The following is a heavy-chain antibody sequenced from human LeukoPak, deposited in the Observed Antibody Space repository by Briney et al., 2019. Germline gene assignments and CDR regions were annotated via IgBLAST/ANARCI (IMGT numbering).Heavy chain of an antibody. CDR1: GFTFSDYY. D-gene: IGHD2-2*01. V-gene: IGHV3-11*01. CDR3: ARTRDQLLSYFDY. J-gene: IGHJ4*02. Sequence: PGGSLRLSCAASGFTFSDYYMSWICQAPGKGLEWVSYISSSGSTIYCADSVKGRFTISRDNAKNSLYLQMNSLRAEDTAVYYCARTRDQLLSYFDYWGQGTLVTVSS. CDR2: ISSSGSTI.